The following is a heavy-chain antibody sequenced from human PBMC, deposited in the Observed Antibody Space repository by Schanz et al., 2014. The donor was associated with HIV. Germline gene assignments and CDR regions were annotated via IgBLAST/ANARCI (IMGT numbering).Heavy chain of an antibody. V-gene: IGHV3-33*05. J-gene: IGHJ6*02. Sequence: QVRLVESGGGVVRPGRSLRLSCAASGFTFDSYGMHWVRQAPGKGLEWVAVISYDGRNKYYADSVKGRFTISRDNSKITLYLQMNSLRAEDTAVYYCAREREESIAYYYYGMDVWGQGTAVTVSS. CDR1: GFTFDSYG. D-gene: IGHD1-26*01. CDR2: ISYDGRNK. CDR3: AREREESIAYYYYGMDV.